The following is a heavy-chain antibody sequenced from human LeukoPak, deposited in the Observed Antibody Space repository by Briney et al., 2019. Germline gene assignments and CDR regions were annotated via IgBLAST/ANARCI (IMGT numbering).Heavy chain of an antibody. J-gene: IGHJ6*02. CDR2: ISSSSSYI. Sequence: PGGSLRLSCAASGFTFSSYSMNWVRQAPGKGLEWVSPISSSSSYIYYADSVEGRFTISRDNAKNSLYLQMNSLRAEDTAVYYCARVSRRYYDFWSGYYPHYYYGMDVWGQGTTVTVSS. V-gene: IGHV3-21*01. D-gene: IGHD3-3*01. CDR3: ARVSRRYYDFWSGYYPHYYYGMDV. CDR1: GFTFSSYS.